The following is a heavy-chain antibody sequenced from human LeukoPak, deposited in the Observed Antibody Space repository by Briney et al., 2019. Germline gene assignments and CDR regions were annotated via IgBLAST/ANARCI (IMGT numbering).Heavy chain of an antibody. D-gene: IGHD2-2*01. V-gene: IGHV4-38-2*01. CDR2: IYHSGST. CDR3: ARHDNRCSSTSRSPNFDY. CDR1: GYSISSGYY. J-gene: IGHJ4*02. Sequence: PSETLSLTCAVSGYSISSGYYWGWIRQPPGKGLEWIGSIYHSGSTYYNPSLKSRVTISVDTSKNQFSLKLSSVTAADTAVYYCARHDNRCSSTSRSPNFDYWGQGTLVTVSS.